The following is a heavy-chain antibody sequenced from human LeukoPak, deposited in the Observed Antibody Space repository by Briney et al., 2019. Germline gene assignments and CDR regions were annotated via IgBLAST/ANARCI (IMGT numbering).Heavy chain of an antibody. CDR1: GYTFTGYY. CDR3: ARSGYSSGWSDY. D-gene: IGHD6-19*01. Sequence: ASVKASCKASGYTFTGYYMHWVRQAPGQGLEWMGRINPNSGGTNYAQKFQGRVTMTRDTSISTAYMELSRLRSDDTAVYYCARSGYSSGWSDYWGQGTLVTVSS. J-gene: IGHJ4*02. V-gene: IGHV1-2*06. CDR2: INPNSGGT.